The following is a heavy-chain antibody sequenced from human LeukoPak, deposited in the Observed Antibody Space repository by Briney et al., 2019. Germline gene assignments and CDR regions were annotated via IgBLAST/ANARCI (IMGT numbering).Heavy chain of an antibody. J-gene: IGHJ2*01. D-gene: IGHD3-22*01. CDR3: ARDQYYYDSTTRGWYFDL. CDR2: IYHSGST. Sequence: PSETLSLTCAVSGGSISSSNWWSWVRQPPGKGLEWIGEIYHSGSTNYNPSLKSRVTISVDKSKNQFSLKLSSVTAADTAVYYCARDQYYYDSTTRGWYFDLWGRGTLVTVSS. V-gene: IGHV4-4*02. CDR1: GGSISSSNW.